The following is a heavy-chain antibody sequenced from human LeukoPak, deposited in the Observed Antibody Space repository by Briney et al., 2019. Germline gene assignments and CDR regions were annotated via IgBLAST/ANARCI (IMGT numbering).Heavy chain of an antibody. V-gene: IGHV1-69*13. CDR2: IIPIFGTA. CDR3: ARNRYCSGGSCYYFDY. D-gene: IGHD2-15*01. J-gene: IGHJ4*02. CDR1: GGTFSSYT. Sequence: SVKVSCKASGGTFSSYTISWVRLAPGQGLEWMGGIIPIFGTANYAQKFQGRVTITADESTSTAYMELSSLRSEDTAVYYCARNRYCSGGSCYYFDYWGQGTLVTVSS.